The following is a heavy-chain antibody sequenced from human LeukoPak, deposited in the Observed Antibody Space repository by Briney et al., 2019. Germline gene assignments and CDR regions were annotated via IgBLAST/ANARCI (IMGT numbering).Heavy chain of an antibody. CDR2: IYYSGST. D-gene: IGHD6-19*01. V-gene: IGHV4-59*08. CDR3: ARRSGAVADY. CDR1: VGSISSYY. J-gene: IGHJ4*02. Sequence: SETLFLTCTVSVGSISSYYWSSIRQPPGKGLEWIGYIYYSGSTNYNPSLRSRVTISGDTSKNQFSLKLSSVTAADTAVYYCARRSGAVADYWGQGTLVTVSS.